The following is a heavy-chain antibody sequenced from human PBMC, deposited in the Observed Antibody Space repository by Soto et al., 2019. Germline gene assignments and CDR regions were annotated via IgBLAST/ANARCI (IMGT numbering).Heavy chain of an antibody. CDR1: GYTFTSYG. CDR2: ISAYNGNT. V-gene: IGHV1-18*01. J-gene: IGHJ4*02. D-gene: IGHD3-3*01. Sequence: ASVKVSCKASGYTFTSYGISWVRQAPGQGLEWMGWISAYNGNTNYAQKLQGRVTMTTDTSTSTAYMQLRSLRSDDTAVYYCARDLLSYFDLSLPYDYWGQGTLVTVSS. CDR3: ARDLLSYFDLSLPYDY.